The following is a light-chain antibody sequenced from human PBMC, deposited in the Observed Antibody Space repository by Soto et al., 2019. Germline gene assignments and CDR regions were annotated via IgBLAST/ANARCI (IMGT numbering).Light chain of an antibody. CDR1: QGISSY. V-gene: IGKV1-9*01. CDR2: AAS. CDR3: QQVNSFPST. Sequence: IQLTQSPSSLSASVGDRVTITCLASQGISSYLAWYQQKPGKAPKLLIYAASTLQIGVPSRFSGGGSGTDFTLTLSSLQPENFATYYCQQVNSFPSTFGQGTRLEIK. J-gene: IGKJ5*01.